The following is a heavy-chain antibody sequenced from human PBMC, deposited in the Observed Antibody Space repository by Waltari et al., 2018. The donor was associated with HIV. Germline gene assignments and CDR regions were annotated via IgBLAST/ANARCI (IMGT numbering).Heavy chain of an antibody. D-gene: IGHD3-3*01. CDR2: IYYSGST. Sequence: QVQLQESGPGLVKPSETLSLTCTGSGGSISSYYWSWIRQPPGKGLEWIGYIYYSGSTNYNPSLKSRVTISVDTSKNQFSLKLSSVTAADTAVYYCARDRDFWSGHYYYYGMDVWGQGTTVTVSS. J-gene: IGHJ6*02. CDR1: GGSISSYY. CDR3: ARDRDFWSGHYYYYGMDV. V-gene: IGHV4-59*01.